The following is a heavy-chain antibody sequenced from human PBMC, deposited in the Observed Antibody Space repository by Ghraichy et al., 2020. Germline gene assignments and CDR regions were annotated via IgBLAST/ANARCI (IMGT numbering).Heavy chain of an antibody. V-gene: IGHV3-72*01. CDR3: ADVGATLP. CDR2: IKNRADSYTT. D-gene: IGHD1-26*01. CDR1: GFTFSDHY. Sequence: GSLRLSCAASGFTFSDHYMDWVRLAPGKGLEWVGQIKNRADSYTTNYAAPVRGRFTISRDDSKNSLYLQMNSLKTEDTALYYCADVGATLPWGQGTLVTVSS. J-gene: IGHJ5*02.